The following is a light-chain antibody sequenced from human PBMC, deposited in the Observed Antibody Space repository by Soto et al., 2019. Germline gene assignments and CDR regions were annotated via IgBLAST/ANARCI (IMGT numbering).Light chain of an antibody. V-gene: IGKV3-15*01. CDR3: QQYNNWPLT. J-gene: IGKJ4*01. CDR2: GAS. CDR1: QSVSSN. Sequence: EIVMTQSPATLSVSPGERATLSCRASQSVSSNLAWYQQKPGQTPRLLIHGASTRATRIPARFSGSGSGTEFTLTISSLQSEDFSVYYWQQYNNWPLTFGGGTKVEIK.